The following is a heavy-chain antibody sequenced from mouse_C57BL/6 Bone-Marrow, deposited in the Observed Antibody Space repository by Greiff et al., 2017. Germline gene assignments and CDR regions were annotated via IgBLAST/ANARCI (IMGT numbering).Heavy chain of an antibody. V-gene: IGHV1-9*01. J-gene: IGHJ2*01. CDR1: GYTFPGYW. CDR2: ILPGSGST. Sequence: VQLQESGAELMKPGASVKLSCKATGYTFPGYWIEWVKQRPGHGLEWIGEILPGSGSTNYNAKFKGKATFTADTSSNTAYMQLSSLTTEDSALYYCARRPYGSSPFSCDYWGQGTTLTGSS. CDR3: ARRPYGSSPFSCDY. D-gene: IGHD1-1*01.